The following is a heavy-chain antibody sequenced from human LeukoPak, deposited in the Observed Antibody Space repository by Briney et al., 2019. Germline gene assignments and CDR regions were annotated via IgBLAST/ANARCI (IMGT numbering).Heavy chain of an antibody. CDR3: ARGPIHGEYGSGSCFYYYYYYMDV. J-gene: IGHJ6*03. CDR2: KKQDGSEQ. V-gene: IGHV3-7*01. CDR1: GVTYSRQW. Sequence: GGPLRLPRAPCGVTYSRQWMSYLREPPGKALEGVANKKQDGSEQYSVDCVKGRFTISRDHAKTSLYLQMNSLSAEDTAVYYCARGPIHGEYGSGSCFYYYYYYMDVRGKGTTVTICS. D-gene: IGHD3-10*01.